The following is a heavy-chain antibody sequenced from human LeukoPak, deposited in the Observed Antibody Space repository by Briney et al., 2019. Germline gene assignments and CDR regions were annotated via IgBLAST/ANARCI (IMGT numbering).Heavy chain of an antibody. Sequence: SETQSLTCAVYGGSFSGYYWSWIRQPPGKGLEWIGEINHSGSTNYNPSLKSRVTISVDTSKNQFSLKLSSVTAADTAVYYCASLLWFGELLNNDAFDIWGQGTMVTVSS. CDR2: INHSGST. V-gene: IGHV4-34*01. D-gene: IGHD3-10*01. CDR3: ASLLWFGELLNNDAFDI. CDR1: GGSFSGYY. J-gene: IGHJ3*02.